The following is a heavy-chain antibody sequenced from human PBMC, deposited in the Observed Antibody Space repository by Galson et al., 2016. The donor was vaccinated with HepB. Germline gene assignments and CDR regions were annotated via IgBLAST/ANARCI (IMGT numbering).Heavy chain of an antibody. CDR2: IYHSGTT. CDR1: GDSISSSNW. J-gene: IGHJ4*02. D-gene: IGHD5-18*01. V-gene: IGHV4-4*02. Sequence: ETLSLTCAVSGDSISSSNWWSWVRQPPGKGLEWIGEIYHSGTTNYNPSLKSRVTISVDKSKNQFSLKLRSVAAADTAVYYCARDLGDSYGEDYWGQGTRVTVSS. CDR3: ARDLGDSYGEDY.